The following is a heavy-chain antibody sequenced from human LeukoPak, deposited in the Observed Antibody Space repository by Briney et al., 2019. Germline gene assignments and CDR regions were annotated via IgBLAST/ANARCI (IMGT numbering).Heavy chain of an antibody. J-gene: IGHJ4*02. CDR2: ISSSSSYI. D-gene: IGHD5-18*01. CDR3: ASNIQLWAFDY. Sequence: GGSLRLSCAASGFTFSSYSMNWVRQAPGKGLEWVSSISSSSSYIYYADSVKGRFTISRDNAKNSLYLQMNSLRAEDTAVHYCASNIQLWAFDYWGQGTLVTVSS. V-gene: IGHV3-21*01. CDR1: GFTFSSYS.